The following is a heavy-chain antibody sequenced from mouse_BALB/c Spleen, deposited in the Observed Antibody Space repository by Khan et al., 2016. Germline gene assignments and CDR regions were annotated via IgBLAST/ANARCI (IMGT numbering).Heavy chain of an antibody. Sequence: EVKLLESGGGLVQPGGSLKLSCAASGFDFRRYWMSWVRQDPGRRLEWIGEINPDSSTINYTPSLKDKFIISRDNAKNTLYLQMRKVRSEDTALYYCTRLYYYGCIDYWGQGTTLTVSS. CDR3: TRLYYYGCIDY. CDR2: INPDSSTI. CDR1: GFDFRRYW. V-gene: IGHV4-1*02. J-gene: IGHJ2*01. D-gene: IGHD1-1*01.